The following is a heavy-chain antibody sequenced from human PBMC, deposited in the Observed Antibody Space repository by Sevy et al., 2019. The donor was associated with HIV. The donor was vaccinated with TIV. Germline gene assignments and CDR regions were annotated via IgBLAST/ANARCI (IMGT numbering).Heavy chain of an antibody. Sequence: TLSLTCAVRGGSIGGYYWSWIRQAPGKGPEWIGEISHSGATNYSPSLASRVTISVDTSNNQLSLRLTSLTAADSGKYFCARGREVATLLGFFDTWGPGTLVTVSS. CDR2: ISHSGAT. CDR1: GGSIGGYY. D-gene: IGHD3-16*01. CDR3: ARGREVATLLGFFDT. V-gene: IGHV4-34*01. J-gene: IGHJ4*02.